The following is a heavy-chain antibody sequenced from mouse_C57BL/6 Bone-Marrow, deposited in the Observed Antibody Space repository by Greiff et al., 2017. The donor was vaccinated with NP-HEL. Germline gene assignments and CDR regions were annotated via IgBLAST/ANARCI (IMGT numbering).Heavy chain of an antibody. V-gene: IGHV1-39*01. D-gene: IGHD1-1*01. Sequence: EVKLMESGPELVKPGASVKISCKASGYSFTDYNMNWVKQSNGKSLEWIGVINPNYGTTSYNQKFKGKATLTVDQSSSTAYMQLNSRTSYDASVYYCARTFGFITTVVAPFDDWGQGTTVTVSS. CDR3: ARTFGFITTVVAPFDD. CDR2: INPNYGTT. J-gene: IGHJ2*01. CDR1: GYSFTDYN.